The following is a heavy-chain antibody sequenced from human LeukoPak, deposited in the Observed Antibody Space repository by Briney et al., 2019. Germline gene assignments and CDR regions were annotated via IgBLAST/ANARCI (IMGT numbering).Heavy chain of an antibody. J-gene: IGHJ4*02. CDR2: ISSTSRTT. Sequence: PGGSLRLSCAASGFTLSDYSMNWVRQAPGKGLEWVTYISSTSRTTYYADSVKGRFTISRDNAKNSLSLQMNSLRDEDTAVYYCARDRWDSGFHTVDYWGQGTLVTVSS. CDR1: GFTLSDYS. V-gene: IGHV3-48*02. CDR3: ARDRWDSGFHTVDY. D-gene: IGHD1-26*01.